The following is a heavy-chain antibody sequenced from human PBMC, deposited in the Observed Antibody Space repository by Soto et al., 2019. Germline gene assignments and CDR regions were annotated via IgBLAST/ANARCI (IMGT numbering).Heavy chain of an antibody. Sequence: XASLQISGVVSGFTFSNAWMTWVRQPPGAGLQWVGRIKSNTDGATTDYGAPVKGRFTISRDDSKNTVFLQMNSLRTEDTAVYYCTTDLYCSGGRCSLRWGQGTLVTVSS. CDR1: GFTFSNAW. J-gene: IGHJ1*01. V-gene: IGHV3-15*01. CDR2: IKSNTDGATT. D-gene: IGHD2-15*01. CDR3: TTDLYCSGGRCSLR.